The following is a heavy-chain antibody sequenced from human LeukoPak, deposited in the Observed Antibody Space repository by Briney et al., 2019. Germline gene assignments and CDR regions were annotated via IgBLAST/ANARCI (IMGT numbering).Heavy chain of an antibody. CDR2: ISGSGDNT. CDR3: AKDPRYTVTRSYFDY. V-gene: IGHV3-23*01. CDR1: GFTFSSYA. D-gene: IGHD4-11*01. J-gene: IGHJ4*02. Sequence: PGGSLRLSCAASGFTFSSYAMSWVRQAPGKGLEWVSVISGSGDNTYYADSVKGRLTISRDNSKNTLYLQMNSLRGEDTAVYYCAKDPRYTVTRSYFDYWGQGTLVTVSS.